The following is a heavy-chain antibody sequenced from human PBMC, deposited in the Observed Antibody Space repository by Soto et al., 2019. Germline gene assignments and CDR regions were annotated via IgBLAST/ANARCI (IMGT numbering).Heavy chain of an antibody. Sequence: PSETLSLTCAVSGGSISSGGYSWSWIRQPPGKGLEWIGYIFYTGSTYYNPSLRSRATISVDTSNNQFSLRLTSVTAADKAVFYCARVRSLVLWSVSWFAPGGQGTLVTVSS. D-gene: IGHD3-3*01. V-gene: IGHV4-31*11. J-gene: IGHJ5*02. CDR1: GGSISSGGYS. CDR2: IFYTGST. CDR3: ARVRSLVLWSVSWFAP.